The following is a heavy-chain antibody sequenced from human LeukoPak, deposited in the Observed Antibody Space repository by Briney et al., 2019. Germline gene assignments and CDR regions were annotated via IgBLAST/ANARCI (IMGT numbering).Heavy chain of an antibody. CDR2: IIPIFGTA. Sequence: ASVKVSCKASGGTLSSYAISWVRQAPGQGLEWMGGIIPIFGTANYAQKFQGRVTITADESTSTAYMELSSLRSEDTAVYYCARDAVVVVPAAMAGTFIYYFDYWGQGTLVTVSS. V-gene: IGHV1-69*13. D-gene: IGHD2-2*01. CDR1: GGTLSSYA. CDR3: ARDAVVVVPAAMAGTFIYYFDY. J-gene: IGHJ4*02.